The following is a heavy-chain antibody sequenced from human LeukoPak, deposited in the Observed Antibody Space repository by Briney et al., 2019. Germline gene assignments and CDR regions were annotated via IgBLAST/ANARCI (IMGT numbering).Heavy chain of an antibody. CDR3: AREGSSWAEYYFDY. V-gene: IGHV3-30-3*01. D-gene: IGHD6-13*01. CDR2: ISFDGNNK. Sequence: GGSLRLSCAASGFTVSSNYMSWVRRAPGKGLEWVAVISFDGNNKYYADSVKGRFTVSRDNSKNTLFLQINSLRGEDTALYYCAREGSSWAEYYFDYWGQGTLVTVSS. CDR1: GFTVSSNY. J-gene: IGHJ4*02.